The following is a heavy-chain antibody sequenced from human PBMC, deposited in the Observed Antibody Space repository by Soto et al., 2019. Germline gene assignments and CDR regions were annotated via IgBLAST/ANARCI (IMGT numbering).Heavy chain of an antibody. J-gene: IGHJ4*02. CDR2: IIPILGIA. CDR1: GGTFSSYT. Sequence: ASVKVSCKASGGTFSSYTISWVRQAPGQGLEWMGRIIPILGIANYAQKFQGRVTITADKSTSTAYMELSSLRSEDTAVYYCARSGTSMEYFDYWGQGTLVTVSS. CDR3: ARSGTSMEYFDY. V-gene: IGHV1-69*02. D-gene: IGHD1-7*01.